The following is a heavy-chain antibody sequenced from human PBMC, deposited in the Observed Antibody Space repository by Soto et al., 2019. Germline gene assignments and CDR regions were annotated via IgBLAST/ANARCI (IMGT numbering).Heavy chain of an antibody. CDR2: ISHGDETT. V-gene: IGHV3-11*01. D-gene: IGHD5-12*01. CDR3: VRDPKRRDGYNFDS. J-gene: IGHJ4*02. CDR1: GFIFTDYS. Sequence: QVQLVESGGGLVEPGGSLRLSCSASGFIFTDYSMTWIRQAPGKGLEWVSYISHGDETTQYADSVQGRFSVSRDNAKKVLFLQMNSLRVDDTAVYYCVRDPKRRDGYNFDSWGRGALVTVSS.